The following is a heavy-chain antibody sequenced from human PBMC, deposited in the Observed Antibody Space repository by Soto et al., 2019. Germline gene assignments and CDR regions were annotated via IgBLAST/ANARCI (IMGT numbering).Heavy chain of an antibody. D-gene: IGHD2-2*02. J-gene: IGHJ6*02. CDR1: GGSISSSSYY. Sequence: QLQLQESGPGLVKPSETLSLTCTVSGGSISSSSYYWGWIRQPPGKGLEWIGSIYYSGSTYYNPSLKSRVTISVDTSKNQFSLKLSSVTAADTAVYYCARHRDCSSTSCYNYYYYGMDVWGQGTTVTVSS. CDR2: IYYSGST. V-gene: IGHV4-39*01. CDR3: ARHRDCSSTSCYNYYYYGMDV.